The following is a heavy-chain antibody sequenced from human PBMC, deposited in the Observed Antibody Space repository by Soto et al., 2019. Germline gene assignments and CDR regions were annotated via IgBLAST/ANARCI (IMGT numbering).Heavy chain of an antibody. V-gene: IGHV4-39*01. J-gene: IGHJ4*02. CDR3: AMTTVTYPAYFDF. D-gene: IGHD4-17*01. CDR2: IYYNGST. Sequence: QLRLQESGPRLVKPSETLSLTCTVSGGSMTSSSYYWGCVRQPPGLGLECVGTIYYNGSTYYSPSLKGRFTISVDTSKNHFSLSLRSVTAADTAMYYCAMTTVTYPAYFDFWGQGALVTVSS. CDR1: GGSMTSSSYY.